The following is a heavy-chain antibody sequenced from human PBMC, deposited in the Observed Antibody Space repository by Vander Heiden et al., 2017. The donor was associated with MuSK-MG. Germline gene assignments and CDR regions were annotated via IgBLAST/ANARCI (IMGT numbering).Heavy chain of an antibody. CDR2: IKQDGSEK. D-gene: IGHD3-22*01. CDR1: GFPFSTYW. Sequence: EVQVVESGGGLVQPGGSLRLSCSGSGFPFSTYWMGWVRQAPGKGLEWVANIKQDGSEKYYVDSVKGRFTISRDNAKNSLYLQMHSLRAEDTAVYYCARDSGYYDSSAYPSDYWGQGTLVTVSS. V-gene: IGHV3-7*01. J-gene: IGHJ4*02. CDR3: ARDSGYYDSSAYPSDY.